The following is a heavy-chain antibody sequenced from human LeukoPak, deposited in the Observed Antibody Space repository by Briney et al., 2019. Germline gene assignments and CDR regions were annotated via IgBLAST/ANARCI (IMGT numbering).Heavy chain of an antibody. Sequence: GGSLRLSCVASGFTLSTYNMKWVRQAPRKGLEWVSVIYKNAITYYADTVKGRFTISRDNSKNTLYLQMNSLRADDTAVYYCARSLRVRGVPDYMDVWGKGTTVTVSS. CDR3: ARSLRVRGVPDYMDV. D-gene: IGHD3-10*01. J-gene: IGHJ6*03. V-gene: IGHV3-53*01. CDR2: IYKNAIT. CDR1: GFTLSTYN.